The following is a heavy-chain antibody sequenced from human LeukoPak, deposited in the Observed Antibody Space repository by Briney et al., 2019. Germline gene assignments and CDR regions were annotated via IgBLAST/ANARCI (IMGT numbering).Heavy chain of an antibody. V-gene: IGHV1-58*01. J-gene: IGHJ6*02. Sequence: GASVKVSCNASGFTCTSSAVQWVRQARGQRLESIGWIVVGSGNTNYAQKFQERVTITRDISTSTAYMELSSLRSEDTAVFFFKQKTAYEILTGYYSNMLSYGMDVWGQGTTVTVSS. CDR3: KQKTAYEILTGYYSNMLSYGMDV. D-gene: IGHD3-9*01. CDR2: IVVGSGNT. CDR1: GFTCTSSA.